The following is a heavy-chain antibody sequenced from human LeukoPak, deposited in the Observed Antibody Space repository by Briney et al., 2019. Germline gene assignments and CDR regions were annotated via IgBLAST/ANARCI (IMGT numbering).Heavy chain of an antibody. CDR3: TTAFFGCTSTSCYEAYYYYGMDV. D-gene: IGHD2-2*01. V-gene: IGHV3-15*05. CDR1: AFTFRKAW. Sequence: GRSLRPSWAASVSAFTFRKAWLSRVRQGRGKGLEWVVRVKRKTDGGPTGDGSPATDRITISRDISKNTAYLQMNSLNTEDTAVYYCTTAFFGCTSTSCYEAYYYYGMDVWGKGTTVSVSS. CDR2: VKRKTDGGPT. J-gene: IGHJ6*04.